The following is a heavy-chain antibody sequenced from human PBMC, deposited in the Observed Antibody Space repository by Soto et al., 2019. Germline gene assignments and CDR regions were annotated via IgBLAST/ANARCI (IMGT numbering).Heavy chain of an antibody. CDR3: ARDRNEFRRGPYGMDA. D-gene: IGHD3-10*01. Sequence: QVQVVQSGAEVKKPGASVKVSCKASGYNFTAYFIHWVRQAPGQGLEWMGMINPSYGSVSYADHFQGRRAVTRDTSTDTVYMELSSLRVEDPALYYWARDRNEFRRGPYGMDAWGQGTPVTVSS. CDR2: INPSYGSV. CDR1: GYNFTAYF. V-gene: IGHV1-46*01. J-gene: IGHJ6*02.